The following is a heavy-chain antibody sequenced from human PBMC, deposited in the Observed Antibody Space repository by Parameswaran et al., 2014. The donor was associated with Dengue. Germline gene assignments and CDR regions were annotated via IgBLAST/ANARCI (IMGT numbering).Heavy chain of an antibody. D-gene: IGHD2-21*01. CDR3: ARVPGIAFDY. V-gene: IGHV4-39*07. J-gene: IGHJ4*02. Sequence: PGKGLEWIGSIYYSGSTYYNPSLKSRVTISVDTSKNQFSLKLSSVTAADTAVYYCARVPGIAFDYWGQGTLVTVSS. CDR2: IYYSGST.